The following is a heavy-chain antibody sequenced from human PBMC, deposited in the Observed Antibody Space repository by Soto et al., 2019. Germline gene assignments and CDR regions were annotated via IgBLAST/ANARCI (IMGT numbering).Heavy chain of an antibody. CDR3: ARGNWNYYYGFDV. CDR2: IKPDGSEQ. CDR1: EFTFDKYY. J-gene: IGHJ6*02. Sequence: LRLSCAASEFTFDKYYMTWVRQAPGEGPEWVANIKPDGSEQYYVDSVKGRFTISRDNANNSLYLQMNSLRAEDTAVYFCARGNWNYYYGFDVWGQGTTVTVSS. D-gene: IGHD1-20*01. V-gene: IGHV3-7*01.